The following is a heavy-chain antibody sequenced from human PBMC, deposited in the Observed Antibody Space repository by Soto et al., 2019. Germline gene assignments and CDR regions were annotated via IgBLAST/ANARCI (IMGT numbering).Heavy chain of an antibody. CDR1: GYTFTNYY. V-gene: IGHV1-46*01. D-gene: IGHD2-2*02. J-gene: IGHJ4*02. CDR2: IDPSDGST. Sequence: ASVKVSCKASGYTFTNYYINWVRQAPGQGLEWMGIIDPSDGSTTYAQKFQGSVTVTRDTSTYTVCMELSSLRYEDTAVYYCARAGDDCSNARCYMIYYWGQGTQVTVSS. CDR3: ARAGDDCSNARCYMIYY.